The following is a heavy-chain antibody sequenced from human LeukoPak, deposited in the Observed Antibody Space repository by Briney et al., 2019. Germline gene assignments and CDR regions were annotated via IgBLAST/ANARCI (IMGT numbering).Heavy chain of an antibody. D-gene: IGHD3-10*01. Sequence: GGSLRLSCSASGFTFSSYAMSWVRQAPGKGLEWVSAISGSGGSTYYADSVKGRFTISRDNSKNTLYLQMNSLRAEDTAVYYCARDQNFGSDFDYWGQGTLVTVSS. V-gene: IGHV3-23*01. CDR1: GFTFSSYA. CDR2: ISGSGGST. CDR3: ARDQNFGSDFDY. J-gene: IGHJ4*02.